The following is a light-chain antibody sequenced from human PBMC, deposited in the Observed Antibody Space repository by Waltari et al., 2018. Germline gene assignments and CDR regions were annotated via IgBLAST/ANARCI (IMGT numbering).Light chain of an antibody. V-gene: IGKV1-5*01. CDR2: DAS. CDR3: QQYNSYSYT. J-gene: IGKJ2*01. Sequence: DIQMTQSPSTLSASVVDRVTITCRARQTISGWLAWFQQKPGKAPNLLIFDASSLESGVPSRFSGSGSGTEFTLTISSLQPDDFATYYCQQYNSYSYTFGQGTRLEIK. CDR1: QTISGW.